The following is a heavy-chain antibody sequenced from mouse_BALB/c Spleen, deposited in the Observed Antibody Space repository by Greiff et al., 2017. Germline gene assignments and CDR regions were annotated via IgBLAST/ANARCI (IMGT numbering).Heavy chain of an antibody. J-gene: IGHJ4*01. D-gene: IGHD2-14*01. CDR2: ISCYNGAT. V-gene: IGHV1S34*01. Sequence: LVKTGASVKISCKASGYSFTGYYMHWVKQSHGKSLEWIGYISCYNGATSYNQKFKGKATFTVDTSSSTAYMQFNSLTSEDSAVCSCARWGRYDDPSYAMDYWGQGTSVTVSS. CDR1: GYSFTGYY. CDR3: ARWGRYDDPSYAMDY.